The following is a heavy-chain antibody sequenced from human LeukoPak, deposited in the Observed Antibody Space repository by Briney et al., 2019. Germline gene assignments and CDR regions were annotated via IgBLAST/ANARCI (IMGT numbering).Heavy chain of an antibody. J-gene: IGHJ6*02. Sequence: ASVKVSCKASGYTFTSYGINWVRQAPGQGLEWMGWMNPNSGNTRYAQKVQGRITMTRDTSISTAYMELSSLRSEDTAVYYCARGPTLVRGVSVGGMDVWGQGTTVTVSS. V-gene: IGHV1-8*02. D-gene: IGHD3-10*01. CDR2: MNPNSGNT. CDR1: GYTFTSYG. CDR3: ARGPTLVRGVSVGGMDV.